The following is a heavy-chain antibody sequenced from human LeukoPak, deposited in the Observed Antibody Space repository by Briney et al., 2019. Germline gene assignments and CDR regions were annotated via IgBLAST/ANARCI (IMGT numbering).Heavy chain of an antibody. V-gene: IGHV3-48*03. CDR2: ISSSGNTI. J-gene: IGHJ4*02. CDR3: ARVPGSSGWNYYFDY. CDR1: GLTFSSYE. Sequence: GGSLRLSCAASGLTFSSYEMNWVRQAPGKGLEWVSYISSSGNTIYYADSVKGRFTISSDNAKNSLYLQMNSLRAEDTAVYYCARVPGSSGWNYYFDYWGQGTLVTVSS. D-gene: IGHD6-19*01.